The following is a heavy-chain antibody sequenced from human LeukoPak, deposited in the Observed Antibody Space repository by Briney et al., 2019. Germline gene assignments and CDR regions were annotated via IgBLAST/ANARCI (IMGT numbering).Heavy chain of an antibody. CDR1: GGSISSGDYY. D-gene: IGHD3-3*01. CDR3: ARGNTYYDFWSGYSWPYYFDY. J-gene: IGHJ4*02. Sequence: TLSLTCPVSGGSISSGDYYWSWIRQPPGKGLEWIGYIYYSGSTYYNPSLKSRVTISVDTSKNQFSLKLSSVTAADTAVYYCARGNTYYDFWSGYSWPYYFDYWGQGTLVTVSS. V-gene: IGHV4-30-4*01. CDR2: IYYSGST.